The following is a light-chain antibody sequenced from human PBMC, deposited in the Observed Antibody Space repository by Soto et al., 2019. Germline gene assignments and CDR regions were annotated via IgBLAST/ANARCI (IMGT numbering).Light chain of an antibody. CDR2: GAS. CDR3: QQYSDWLRT. J-gene: IGKJ1*01. V-gene: IGKV3-15*01. CDR1: QSVSTN. Sequence: EIVMTQSPDTLSVSPRERATLSCRASQSVSTNLAWYQQKPGQAPRLLLYGASTRATGIPARFSGSGSGTEFTLTISSLQSEDFAVYYGQQYSDWLRTFGQGGKVEIK.